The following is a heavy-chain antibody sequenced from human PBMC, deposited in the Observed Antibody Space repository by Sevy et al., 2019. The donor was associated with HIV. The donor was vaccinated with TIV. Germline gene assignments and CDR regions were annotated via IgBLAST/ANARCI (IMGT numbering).Heavy chain of an antibody. Sequence: GASLRLSCVGSGFTFRNFGVHWLRQAPGKGLEWLSVVSYDGSSKYYVDSVKGRFIVSRDNSKNTLYLQMNSLRTEDTAVYYCARGGSGDYYYYGVDVWGQGTTVTVSS. CDR1: GFTFRNFG. D-gene: IGHD3-10*01. CDR3: ARGGSGDYYYYGVDV. J-gene: IGHJ6*02. V-gene: IGHV3-30*03. CDR2: VSYDGSSK.